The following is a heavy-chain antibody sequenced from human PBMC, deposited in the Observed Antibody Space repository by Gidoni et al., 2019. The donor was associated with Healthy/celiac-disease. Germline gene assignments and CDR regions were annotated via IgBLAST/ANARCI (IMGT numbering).Heavy chain of an antibody. V-gene: IGHV5-51*01. CDR3: ARSGIVVVPAAMQNYYYGMDV. CDR1: GYSFTSYW. Sequence: EVQLVQSGAEVKKPGEALKISCKGSGYSFTSYWLGWVRQMPGKGLEWLGIIYPGDSDTRYSPSFQGQVTISADKSISTAYLQWSSLKASDTAMYYCARSGIVVVPAAMQNYYYGMDVWGQGTTVTVSS. CDR2: IYPGDSDT. J-gene: IGHJ6*02. D-gene: IGHD2-2*01.